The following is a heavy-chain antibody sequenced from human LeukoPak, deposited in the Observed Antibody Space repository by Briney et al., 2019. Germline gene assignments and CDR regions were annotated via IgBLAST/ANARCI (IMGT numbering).Heavy chain of an antibody. Sequence: PGGSLRLSCAASGFTFSSYWMHWVRQAPGKGLVWVSRINSDGSSTSYADSVKGRFTISRDNAKNTLYLQMNSLRAEDTAVYYCARVPHYSSGREYFQHWGRGTLVTVSS. CDR3: ARVPHYSSGREYFQH. V-gene: IGHV3-74*01. D-gene: IGHD6-19*01. CDR1: GFTFSSYW. J-gene: IGHJ1*01. CDR2: INSDGSST.